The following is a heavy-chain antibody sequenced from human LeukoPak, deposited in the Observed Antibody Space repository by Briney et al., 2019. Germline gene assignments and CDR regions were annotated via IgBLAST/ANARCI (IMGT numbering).Heavy chain of an antibody. CDR2: ISSSSSYI. Sequence: GGSLRLSCAASGFTFSSYSMNWVRQAPGKGLEWVSSISSSSSYIYYADSVKGRFTISRDNAKNSLYLQMNSLRAEDTAVYYCAREAIFGEGAFDIWGQGTMVTVSS. V-gene: IGHV3-21*01. CDR1: GFTFSSYS. D-gene: IGHD3-10*01. CDR3: AREAIFGEGAFDI. J-gene: IGHJ3*02.